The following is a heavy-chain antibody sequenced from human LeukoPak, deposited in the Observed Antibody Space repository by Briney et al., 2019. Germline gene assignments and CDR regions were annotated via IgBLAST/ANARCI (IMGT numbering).Heavy chain of an antibody. CDR2: IYSGGST. Sequence: GGSLRLSCAASGFTFSSYAMSWVRQAPGKGLEWVSVIYSGGSTYYADSVKGRFTISRDNSKNTLYLQMNSLRAEDTAVYYCARENGGTVTTRDYGMDVWGQGTTVTVSS. CDR3: ARENGGTVTTRDYGMDV. V-gene: IGHV3-53*01. CDR1: GFTFSSYA. D-gene: IGHD4-17*01. J-gene: IGHJ6*02.